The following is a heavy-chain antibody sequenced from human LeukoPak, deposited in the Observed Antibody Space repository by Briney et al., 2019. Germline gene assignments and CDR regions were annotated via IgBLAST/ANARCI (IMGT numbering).Heavy chain of an antibody. CDR1: GFSFSNYA. Sequence: GGSLRLSCAVSGFSFSNYAMSWVRQFPGKGLEWVSGISGTGGNTYYADSVKGRFTISRGNSKNMLYLQMNTLTAEDTAIYFCAKDFEFKWQQPSDHWGQGTPVTVSS. V-gene: IGHV3-23*01. D-gene: IGHD1/OR15-1a*01. CDR2: ISGTGGNT. CDR3: AKDFEFKWQQPSDH. J-gene: IGHJ4*02.